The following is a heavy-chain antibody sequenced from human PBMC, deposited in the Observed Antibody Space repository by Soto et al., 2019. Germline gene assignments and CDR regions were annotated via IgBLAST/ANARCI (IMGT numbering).Heavy chain of an antibody. Sequence: QVQLVESGGGVVQPGRSLRLSCAASGFTFSSYGMHWVRQAPGKGLEWVAVISYDGSNKYYADSVKGRFTISRDNSKNTLYLQMNSLRAEDTAVYYCAKAHHVDTGHYYYYGMDVWGQGTTVTVSS. CDR1: GFTFSSYG. V-gene: IGHV3-30*18. CDR2: ISYDGSNK. D-gene: IGHD5-18*01. CDR3: AKAHHVDTGHYYYYGMDV. J-gene: IGHJ6*02.